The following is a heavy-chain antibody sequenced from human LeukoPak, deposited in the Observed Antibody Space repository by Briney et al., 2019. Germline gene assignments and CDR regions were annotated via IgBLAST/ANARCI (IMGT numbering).Heavy chain of an antibody. CDR3: ARAAMVRGVSHCFDP. Sequence: PGGSLRLSCAASGFTFSSYSMNWVRQAPGKGVEWVSSISSSRSYIYYADSVKGRFTISRDNAKNSLYLQMNSLRAEDTAVYYCARAAMVRGVSHCFDPWGQGTLVTVSS. CDR2: ISSSRSYI. D-gene: IGHD3-10*01. CDR1: GFTFSSYS. V-gene: IGHV3-21*01. J-gene: IGHJ5*02.